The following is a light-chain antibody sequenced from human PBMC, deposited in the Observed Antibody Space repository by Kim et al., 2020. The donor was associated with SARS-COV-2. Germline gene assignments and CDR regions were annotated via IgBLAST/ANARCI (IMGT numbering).Light chain of an antibody. CDR2: SNN. CDR3: AAWDDSLNGWV. V-gene: IGLV1-44*01. Sequence: GQRVTISCSGSSSNNGSNTVNWCQQLQGTAPKLRIISNNQRPSGVPDRFSGSKSGTSASLSISGLQSEDEADYYCAAWDDSLNGWVFGGGTQLTVL. CDR1: SSNNGSNT. J-gene: IGLJ3*02.